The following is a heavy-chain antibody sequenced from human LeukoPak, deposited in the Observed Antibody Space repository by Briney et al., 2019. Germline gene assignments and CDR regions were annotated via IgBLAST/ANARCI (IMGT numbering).Heavy chain of an antibody. CDR1: GGSFSGYY. V-gene: IGHV4-34*01. CDR3: ARGSDTAAGLY. J-gene: IGHJ4*02. CDR2: INHSGST. Sequence: SETLSLTCAVYGGSFSGYYWSWIRQPPGKGLEWIGEINHSGSTNYNPSLKSRVSISVDSSKNQFSLKMSSVTAADTAVYYCARGSDTAAGLYWGQGTLVTVSS. D-gene: IGHD6-13*01.